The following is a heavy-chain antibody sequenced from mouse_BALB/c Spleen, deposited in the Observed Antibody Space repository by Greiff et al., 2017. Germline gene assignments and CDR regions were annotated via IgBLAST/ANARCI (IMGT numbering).Heavy chain of an antibody. Sequence: QVQLKESGPELVRPGVSVKISCKGSGYTFTDYAMHWVKQSHAKSLEWIGVISTYYGNTNYNQKFKGKATMTVDKSSSTAYMELARLTSEDSAIYYCARGPNWDDYFDYWGQGTTLTVSS. V-gene: IGHV1-67*01. CDR2: ISTYYGNT. D-gene: IGHD4-1*01. J-gene: IGHJ2*01. CDR1: GYTFTDYA. CDR3: ARGPNWDDYFDY.